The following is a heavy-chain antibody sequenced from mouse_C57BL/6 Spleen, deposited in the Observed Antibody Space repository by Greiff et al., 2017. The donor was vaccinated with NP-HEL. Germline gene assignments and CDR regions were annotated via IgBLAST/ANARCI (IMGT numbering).Heavy chain of an antibody. CDR2: ISDGGSYT. V-gene: IGHV5-4*01. Sequence: EVKLVESGGGLVKPGGSLKLSCAASGFTFSSYAMSWVRQTPEKRLEWVATISDGGSYTYYPDNVKGRFTISRDNAKNNLYLQMSHLKSEDTAMYYCARETMVGYYAMDYWGQGTSVTVSS. CDR3: ARETMVGYYAMDY. CDR1: GFTFSSYA. J-gene: IGHJ4*01. D-gene: IGHD2-2*01.